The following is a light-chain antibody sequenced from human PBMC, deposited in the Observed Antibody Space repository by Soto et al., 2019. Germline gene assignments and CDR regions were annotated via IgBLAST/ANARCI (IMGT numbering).Light chain of an antibody. CDR1: SSNIGAHYD. V-gene: IGLV1-40*01. Sequence: QSVLTQPPSVSGAPGQRVTISCTGSSSNIGAHYDVHWYQQLPGTAPKLLIYGNTNRPSGVPDRFSGSKSGTSDSLAITGLQAEDEADYHCQSYDSTLSVWVFGGGTKLTVL. CDR2: GNT. J-gene: IGLJ3*02. CDR3: QSYDSTLSVWV.